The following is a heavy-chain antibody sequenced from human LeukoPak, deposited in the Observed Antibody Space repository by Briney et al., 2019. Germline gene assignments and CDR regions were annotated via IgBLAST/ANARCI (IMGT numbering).Heavy chain of an antibody. CDR1: GFTFDDYA. CDR2: ISWNSGSI. V-gene: IGHV3-9*01. CDR3: AKSTGGLQAFDI. Sequence: PGRSLRLSCAASGFTFDDYAMRWVRQAPGKGLEWVSGISWNSGSIGYADSVKGRFTISRDNAKNSLYLQMNSLRAEDTALYYCAKSTGGLQAFDIWGQGTMVTVSS. D-gene: IGHD3-16*01. J-gene: IGHJ3*02.